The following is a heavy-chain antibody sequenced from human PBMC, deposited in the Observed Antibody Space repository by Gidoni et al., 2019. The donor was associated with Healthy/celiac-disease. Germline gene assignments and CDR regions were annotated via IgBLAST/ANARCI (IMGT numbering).Heavy chain of an antibody. CDR1: GGSISSSSYY. CDR2: IYYSGRT. V-gene: IGHV4-39*01. J-gene: IGHJ5*02. CDR3: ARKQQGNWFDP. Sequence: QLQLQESGPGLVKPSETLSLTCTVSGGSISSSSYYWGWIRQPPGKGLEWIGSIYYSGRTYYKPSIKSRVTISVDTSKNQSSLKLSSVTAAETAVYYWARKQQGNWFDPWGQGTLVTVSS.